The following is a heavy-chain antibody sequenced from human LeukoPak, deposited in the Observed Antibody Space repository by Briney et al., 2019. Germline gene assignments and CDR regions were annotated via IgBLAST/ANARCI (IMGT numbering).Heavy chain of an antibody. D-gene: IGHD3-16*02. CDR2: INPNSGGT. Sequence: ASVKVSCKASGYTFTDYYIHWVRQAPGQGLEWMGWINPNSGGTNYAQKFQGWVTMTRDTSISTAYVELSRLRSDDTAVYYCARDKFIVETPLYGMDVWGQGTTVTVSS. V-gene: IGHV1-2*04. J-gene: IGHJ6*02. CDR1: GYTFTDYY. CDR3: ARDKFIVETPLYGMDV.